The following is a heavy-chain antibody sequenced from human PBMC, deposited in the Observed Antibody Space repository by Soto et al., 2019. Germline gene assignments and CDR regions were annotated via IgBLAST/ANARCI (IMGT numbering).Heavy chain of an antibody. Sequence: PGGSLRLSCAASGFTFSSYWMHWVRQAPGKGLAWVSRINSDGTSTSYADSVKGRFTISRDNAKNTLYVQMNSLRAEDTAVYYCYSAGYYNSSDDIRFDYWGQGTLVTVSS. J-gene: IGHJ4*02. CDR2: INSDGTST. CDR3: YSAGYYNSSDDIRFDY. V-gene: IGHV3-74*01. CDR1: GFTFSSYW. D-gene: IGHD3-22*01.